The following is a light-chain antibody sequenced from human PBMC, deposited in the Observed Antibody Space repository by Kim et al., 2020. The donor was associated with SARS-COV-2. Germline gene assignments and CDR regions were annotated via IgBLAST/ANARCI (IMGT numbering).Light chain of an antibody. J-gene: IGLJ2*01. CDR2: GKN. CDR1: GLGSYY. Sequence: VALGETARTTCQGTGLGSYYATWDQQKPGQAPILVSYGKNHRPSGIPDRFSGSSSGNTASLTITGTQAGDEADYYCNSRDSNDNVVFGGGTQLTVL. CDR3: NSRDSNDNVV. V-gene: IGLV3-19*01.